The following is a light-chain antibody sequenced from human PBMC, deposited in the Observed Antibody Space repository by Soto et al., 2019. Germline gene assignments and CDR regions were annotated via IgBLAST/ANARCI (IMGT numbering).Light chain of an antibody. V-gene: IGKV3-11*01. CDR2: AAS. J-gene: IGKJ1*01. CDR3: QQRSNWWT. CDR1: QSVSNY. Sequence: EIGLTQSPSTLSLSPGERVTLSCRASQSVSNYLAWYQQKPGQAPRLLVSAASNRATGIPARFSGSGSGTDFTLTISSLEPEDFGVYYCQQRSNWWTFGQGTKVDIK.